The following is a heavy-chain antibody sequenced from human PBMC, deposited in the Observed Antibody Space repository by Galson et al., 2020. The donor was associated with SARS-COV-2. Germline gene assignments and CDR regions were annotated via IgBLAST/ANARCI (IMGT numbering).Heavy chain of an antibody. Sequence: TLSLTCTVSGGPITSRDYYWGWIRQPPGKGLEWIGSMYYSGNPHYNPSLKGRVTISVDTSKNQFSLRLSSVTAADAAMYYCARQRALGGENVGAPYDIWGQGTMVTVSS. V-gene: IGHV4-39*01. J-gene: IGHJ3*02. D-gene: IGHD3-10*01. CDR3: ARQRALGGENVGAPYDI. CDR1: GGPITSRDYY. CDR2: MYYSGNP.